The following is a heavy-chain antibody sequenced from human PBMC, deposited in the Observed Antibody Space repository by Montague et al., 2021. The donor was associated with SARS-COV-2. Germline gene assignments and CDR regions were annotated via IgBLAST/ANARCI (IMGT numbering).Heavy chain of an antibody. J-gene: IGHJ4*02. CDR3: ARDPVYYDILTGYYSQYYFDY. CDR1: GFTFSSYW. V-gene: IGHV3-74*01. CDR2: INSDGSST. Sequence: SLRLSCAASGFTFSSYWMHWVRQAPGKGPVWVSRINSDGSSTSYADSVKGRFTISRDNAKNTLYLQMNSLRAEDTAVYYCARDPVYYDILTGYYSQYYFDYWGQGTLVTVSS. D-gene: IGHD3-9*01.